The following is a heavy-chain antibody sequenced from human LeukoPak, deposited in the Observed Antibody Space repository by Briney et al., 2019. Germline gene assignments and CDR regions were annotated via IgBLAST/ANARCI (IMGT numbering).Heavy chain of an antibody. Sequence: GGSLRLSCAASGFTFSSYSMSWVRQAPGKGLEWVSSISSSSTYIYYADSMKGRFTISRDNAKNSLYLQMDSLRAEDTAVYYCARGSIGDFWGQGTLVTVSS. CDR3: ARGSIGDF. CDR1: GFTFSSYS. V-gene: IGHV3-21*06. J-gene: IGHJ4*02. D-gene: IGHD2-21*01. CDR2: ISSSSTYI.